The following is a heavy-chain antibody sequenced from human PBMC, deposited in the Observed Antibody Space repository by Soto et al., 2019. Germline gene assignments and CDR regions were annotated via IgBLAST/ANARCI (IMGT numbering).Heavy chain of an antibody. J-gene: IGHJ5*02. CDR1: GFTFSDYY. CDR3: ARSIRGCSGGSCYSFLYNWFDP. V-gene: IGHV3-11*01. CDR2: ISSSGSTI. D-gene: IGHD2-15*01. Sequence: QVQLVESGGGLVKPGGSLRLSCAASGFTFSDYYMSWIRQAPGKGLEWVSYISSSGSTIYYADSVKGRFTISRDNAKNSLYLQMISLRAEDTAVYYCARSIRGCSGGSCYSFLYNWFDPWVQGTLVTVSS.